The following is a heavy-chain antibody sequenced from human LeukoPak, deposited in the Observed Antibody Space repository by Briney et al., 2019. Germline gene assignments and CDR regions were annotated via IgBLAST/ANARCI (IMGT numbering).Heavy chain of an antibody. V-gene: IGHV3-11*04. Sequence: GGSLRLSCAASGFTFSDYYMSWIRQTPGKGLEWVSYISSSGSTIYYADSVKGRFTISRDNAKNSLYLQMNSLRAEDTAVYYCARDRKAVAGQHFDYWGQGTLVTVSS. J-gene: IGHJ4*02. CDR3: ARDRKAVAGQHFDY. CDR1: GFTFSDYY. D-gene: IGHD6-19*01. CDR2: ISSSGSTI.